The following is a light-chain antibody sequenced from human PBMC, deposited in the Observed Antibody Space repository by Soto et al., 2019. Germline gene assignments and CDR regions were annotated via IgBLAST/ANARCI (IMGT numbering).Light chain of an antibody. CDR2: GNI. CDR1: SSNIGAGHD. J-gene: IGLJ1*01. V-gene: IGLV1-40*01. CDR3: QSYDSSLSGYV. Sequence: QAVVTQPPSVSGAPGQRVTISCTGSSSNIGAGHDVHWYQQLPGTAPKLLIYGNINRPSGVPDRFSASKSGTSASLAITGLQAEDEADYYCQSYDSSLSGYVFGAGTKLTVL.